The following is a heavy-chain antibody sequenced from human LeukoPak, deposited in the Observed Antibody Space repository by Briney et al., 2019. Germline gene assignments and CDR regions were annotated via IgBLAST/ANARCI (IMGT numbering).Heavy chain of an antibody. CDR3: ARWPQPWEPFDY. V-gene: IGHV3-7*01. Sequence: PGGSLRLSCAASGFTFSSDWMSWVRQAPGKGLERVANIKQDGSEKYYADSVKRRFTISRDNAKNSLYLQMNILRAEETALYYCARWPQPWEPFDYWGQGTVVSVSS. CDR1: GFTFSSDW. CDR2: IKQDGSEK. J-gene: IGHJ4*02. D-gene: IGHD1-26*01.